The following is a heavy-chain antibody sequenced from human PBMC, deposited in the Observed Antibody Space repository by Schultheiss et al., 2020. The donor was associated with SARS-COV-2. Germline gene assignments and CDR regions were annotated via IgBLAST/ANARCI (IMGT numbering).Heavy chain of an antibody. CDR2: IYYSGST. V-gene: IGHV4-31*03. CDR1: GGSISSGGYY. Sequence: SETLSLTCTVSGGSISSGGYYWSWIRQHPGKGLEWIGYIYYSGSTYYNPSLKSRVIISVDTSKNQFSLKLSSVTAADTAVYYCARHVLMGYGGGDGFDYWGQGTLVTVSS. CDR3: ARHVLMGYGGGDGFDY. J-gene: IGHJ4*02. D-gene: IGHD4-23*01.